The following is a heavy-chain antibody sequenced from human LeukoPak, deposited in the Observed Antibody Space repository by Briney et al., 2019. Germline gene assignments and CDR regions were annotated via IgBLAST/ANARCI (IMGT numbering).Heavy chain of an antibody. J-gene: IGHJ5*02. CDR2: IKSKTDGGTT. CDR3: TSFTISSGFP. Sequence: GESFRLSCAASGFTFKSAWMNWVRQAPGKGLEWVGRIKSKTDGGTTDYAAPVKGRFSISRDDSTNTLYLQMNSLKAEDTAVYYCTSFTISSGFPWGQGTLVTVSS. V-gene: IGHV3-15*07. D-gene: IGHD6-6*01. CDR1: GFTFKSAW.